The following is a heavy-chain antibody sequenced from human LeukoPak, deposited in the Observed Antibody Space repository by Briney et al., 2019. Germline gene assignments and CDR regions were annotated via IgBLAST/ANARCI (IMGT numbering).Heavy chain of an antibody. D-gene: IGHD3-10*01. J-gene: IGHJ5*02. V-gene: IGHV3-21*01. Sequence: PGGSLRLSCAASGFTFSSYSMNWVRQAPGKGLEWVSSISSSSSYIYYADSVKGRFTISRDNAKNSLYPQMNSLRAEDTAVYYCARDGPYGSGSPNWFDPWGQGTLVTVSS. CDR1: GFTFSSYS. CDR2: ISSSSSYI. CDR3: ARDGPYGSGSPNWFDP.